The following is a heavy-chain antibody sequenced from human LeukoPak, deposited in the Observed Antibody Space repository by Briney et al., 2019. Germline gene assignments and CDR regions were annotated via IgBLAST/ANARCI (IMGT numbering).Heavy chain of an antibody. CDR1: GYTFTVYY. D-gene: IGHD2-2*01. J-gene: IGHJ4*02. CDR3: ARDVGEYCSSVSCYASDY. V-gene: IGHV1-2*02. Sequence: ASVKVSCKASGYTFTVYYMHWVRQAPGQGLERMGWINPNSGGTNYAQKFQGRGTMTRDTSINTFYMELSRLRSDDTAVYYCARDVGEYCSSVSCYASDYWGQGTLVSVSS. CDR2: INPNSGGT.